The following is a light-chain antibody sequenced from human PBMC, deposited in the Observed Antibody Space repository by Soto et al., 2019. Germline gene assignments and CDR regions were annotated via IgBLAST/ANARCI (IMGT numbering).Light chain of an antibody. CDR2: DVI. J-gene: IGLJ3*02. Sequence: QSALTQPRSVSGSPGQSVTISCTGTSSDVGTYNYVSWYQQHPGKAPKLMIFDVIKRPSGVPDRFSGSKSGNTASLTISRLQAEDEAHYYCCSYAGSSMVFGGRTKVTVL. V-gene: IGLV2-11*01. CDR3: CSYAGSSMV. CDR1: SSDVGTYNY.